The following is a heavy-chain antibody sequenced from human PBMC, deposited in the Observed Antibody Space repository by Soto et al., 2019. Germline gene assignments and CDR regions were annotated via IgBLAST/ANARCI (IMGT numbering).Heavy chain of an antibody. D-gene: IGHD1-20*01. CDR3: AKDQSSQYNWNDGVGYNWFDP. CDR1: GFTFSSYG. CDR2: ISYDGSNK. J-gene: IGHJ5*02. Sequence: GGSLRLSCAASGFTFSSYGMHWVRQAPGKGLEWVAVISYDGSNKYYADSVKGRFTISRDNSKNTLYLQMNSLRAEDTAVYYCAKDQSSQYNWNDGVGYNWFDPWGQGTLVTVSS. V-gene: IGHV3-30*18.